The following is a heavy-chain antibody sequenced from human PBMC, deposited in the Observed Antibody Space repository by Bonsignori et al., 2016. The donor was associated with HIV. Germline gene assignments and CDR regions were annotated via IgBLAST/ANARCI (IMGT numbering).Heavy chain of an antibody. D-gene: IGHD3-16*02. CDR2: IYPGDSET. CDR3: ARGDFVWGSYPLHD. CDR1: GYRFTTYW. V-gene: IGHV5-51*03. J-gene: IGHJ4*02. Sequence: EVQLVQSGAEVRKPGESLKISCKGSGYRFTTYWIAWVRQRPGKGLEWMGIIYPGDSETTYSPSFQGQVTISADKSITTAYLQWSSLKASDTAMYYCARGDFVWGSYPLHDWGQGTLVTVSS.